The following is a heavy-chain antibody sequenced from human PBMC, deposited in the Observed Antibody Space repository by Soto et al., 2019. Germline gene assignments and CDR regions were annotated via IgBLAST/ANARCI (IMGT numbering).Heavy chain of an antibody. CDR3: ARGTTIFGVVMVYNWFDP. Sequence: SETLSLTCTVSGGSISSGGYYWSWIRQHPGKGLEWIGYIYYSGSTYYNPSLKSRVTISVDTSKNQFSLKLSSVTAADTAVYYCARGTTIFGVVMVYNWFDPWGQGTLVTVSS. D-gene: IGHD3-3*01. CDR2: IYYSGST. J-gene: IGHJ5*02. CDR1: GGSISSGGYY. V-gene: IGHV4-31*03.